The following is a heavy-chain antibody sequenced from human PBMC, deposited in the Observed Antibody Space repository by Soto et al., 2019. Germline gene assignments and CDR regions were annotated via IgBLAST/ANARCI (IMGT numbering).Heavy chain of an antibody. CDR3: ARDYSGYDYDYYYYMDV. Sequence: QVQLVQSGAEVKKPGASVKVSCKASGYTFTSYGISWVRQAPGQGLEWMGWISAYNGNTNYAQKHQGRVTMTTDTSTSTAYMELRSLRSDDTAVYYCARDYSGYDYDYYYYMDVWGKGTTVTVSS. J-gene: IGHJ6*03. D-gene: IGHD5-12*01. CDR1: GYTFTSYG. CDR2: ISAYNGNT. V-gene: IGHV1-18*01.